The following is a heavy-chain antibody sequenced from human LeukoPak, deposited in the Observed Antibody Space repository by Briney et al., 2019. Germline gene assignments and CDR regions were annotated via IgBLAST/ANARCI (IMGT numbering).Heavy chain of an antibody. J-gene: IGHJ5*02. D-gene: IGHD3-10*01. V-gene: IGHV4-59*12. CDR2: MYYSGST. CDR3: VRSFRYNWFDP. CDR1: GGSISTYY. Sequence: PSETLSLTCTASGGSISTYYWSWIRQPPGKGLECIGYMYYSGSTNYSPSLKSRVSISVDTSKNQFSLKLSSVTAADTAVYYCVRSFRYNWFDPWGQGTLVTVSS.